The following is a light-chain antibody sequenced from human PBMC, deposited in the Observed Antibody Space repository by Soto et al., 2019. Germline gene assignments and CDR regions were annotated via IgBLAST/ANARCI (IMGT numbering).Light chain of an antibody. Sequence: EIVLTQSPGTLSLSPGERATLSCRASQSVSSGYLAWFQQKPGQPPRLLIYGAASRATGVPDRFSGSGSGTDFTLTISRLEPEDFAVYYCQQYGSSPPKTFGQRTKVEIK. CDR2: GAA. J-gene: IGKJ1*01. CDR1: QSVSSGY. CDR3: QQYGSSPPKT. V-gene: IGKV3-20*01.